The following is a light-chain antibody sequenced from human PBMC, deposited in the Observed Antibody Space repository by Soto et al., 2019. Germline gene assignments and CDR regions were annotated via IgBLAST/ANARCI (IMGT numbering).Light chain of an antibody. CDR3: QQRSNCPLT. Sequence: EIVLTQSPATLSLSPGERATHSCRASQTVSSYLAWYQQKPGQAPRLLIYDASNRATGIPARFSGSGSGTDFTLTISSLEPEDFAVYYCQQRSNCPLTFGGGTKVEIK. CDR1: QTVSSY. V-gene: IGKV3-11*01. J-gene: IGKJ4*01. CDR2: DAS.